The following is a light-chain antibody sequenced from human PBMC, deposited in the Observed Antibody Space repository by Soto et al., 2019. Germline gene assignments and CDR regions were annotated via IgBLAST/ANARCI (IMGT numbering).Light chain of an antibody. CDR1: SSNIGTNT. CDR3: AAWDVSLVV. J-gene: IGLJ2*01. V-gene: IGLV1-44*01. CDR2: SDN. Sequence: QLVLTQPPSASGTPGQRVTISCSGSSSNIGTNTVIWYQQLPGAAPKLLIYSDNQRPSGVPDRFSGSKSGTSASLAISVLQSEDEAYYYCAAWDVSLVVFGGGTKLTVL.